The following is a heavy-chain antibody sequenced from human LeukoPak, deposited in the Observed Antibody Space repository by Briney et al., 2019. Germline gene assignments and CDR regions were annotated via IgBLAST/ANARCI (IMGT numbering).Heavy chain of an antibody. CDR3: ARQDNYYFDY. D-gene: IGHD1-20*01. J-gene: IGHJ4*02. Sequence: PSETLSLTCSGSGGSISSSTYYWGWIRQPPGKELEWIGSIYYSGATYYNPSLKSRVTISVDMSKNQFSLKLSSVTAADTAVYYCARQDNYYFDYWGQGILVTVSS. CDR2: IYYSGAT. CDR1: GGSISSSTYY. V-gene: IGHV4-39*01.